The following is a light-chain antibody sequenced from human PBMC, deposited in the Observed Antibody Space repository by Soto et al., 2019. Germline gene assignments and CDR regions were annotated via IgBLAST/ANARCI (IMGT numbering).Light chain of an antibody. V-gene: IGLV1-40*01. J-gene: IGLJ1*01. CDR2: GNT. CDR1: RYNIGAGYD. Sequence: QSVLTQPPLVSGAPGQRVTISCTGSRYNIGAGYDVHWYRQLPGTAPKLLLYGNTNRPSGVPDRFSGSKSGTSASLAITGLQAEDEADYYCQSYDSSLRGYVFGTGTKLTVL. CDR3: QSYDSSLRGYV.